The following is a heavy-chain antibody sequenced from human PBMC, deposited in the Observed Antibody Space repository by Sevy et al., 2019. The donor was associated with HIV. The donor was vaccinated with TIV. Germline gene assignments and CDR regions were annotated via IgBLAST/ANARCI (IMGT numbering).Heavy chain of an antibody. CDR2: ISSSGGTI. CDR3: ARDPLEMDYFDY. J-gene: IGHJ4*02. D-gene: IGHD1-1*01. Sequence: GGSLRLSCAVSRFSFSDFFMSWIRQAPGKGLEWISSISSSGGTIYYADSVKGRFTISRDNTKNSLFLQMNSLSAEDTAVYYCARDPLEMDYFDYWGLGTLVTVSS. V-gene: IGHV3-11*04. CDR1: RFSFSDFF.